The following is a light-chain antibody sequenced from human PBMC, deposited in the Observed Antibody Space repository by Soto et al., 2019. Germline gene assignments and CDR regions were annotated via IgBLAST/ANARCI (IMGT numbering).Light chain of an antibody. CDR1: SSDVGGYNY. CDR2: DVN. V-gene: IGLV2-14*03. Sequence: QSVLTQPASVSGSPGQSITISCTGTSSDVGGYNYVSWYQQLPDKAPKLMIYDVNNRPSGVSNRFSGSKSGNTASLTISGLQAEDEADYYCSSYTSSSTPVIFGGGTKVTVL. CDR3: SSYTSSSTPVI. J-gene: IGLJ2*01.